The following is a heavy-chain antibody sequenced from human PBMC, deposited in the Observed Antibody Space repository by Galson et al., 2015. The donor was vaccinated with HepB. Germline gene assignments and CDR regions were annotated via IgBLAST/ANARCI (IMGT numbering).Heavy chain of an antibody. CDR1: GYTFTGYY. J-gene: IGHJ4*02. CDR3: ARAQYGSRSYPDY. Sequence: SVKVSCKASGYTFTGYYMHWMRQAPGQGLEWMGWINPNSGGTNYAQKFQGRATMTRDTSISTAYMELSRLRSDDTAVYYCARAQYGSRSYPDYWGQGTLVTVSS. D-gene: IGHD3-10*01. CDR2: INPNSGGT. V-gene: IGHV1-2*02.